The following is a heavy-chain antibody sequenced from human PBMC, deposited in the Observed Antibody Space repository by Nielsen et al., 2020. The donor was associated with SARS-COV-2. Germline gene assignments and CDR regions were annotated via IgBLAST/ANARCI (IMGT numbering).Heavy chain of an antibody. D-gene: IGHD6-13*01. CDR2: INLNGGSP. V-gene: IGHV3-20*01. Sequence: GGSLRLSCAASGFTFDDYGMSWVRQAPGKGLEWVAGINLNGGSPGYADSVKGRFTISRDNAKNSLYLQMNSLRAEDTALYHCARGLIAAAGNWFDPWGQGTLVTVSS. CDR3: ARGLIAAAGNWFDP. J-gene: IGHJ5*02. CDR1: GFTFDDYG.